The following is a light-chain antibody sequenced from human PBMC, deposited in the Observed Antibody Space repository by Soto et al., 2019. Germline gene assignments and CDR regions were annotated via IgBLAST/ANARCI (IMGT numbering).Light chain of an antibody. CDR3: SSYAGSNNVV. V-gene: IGLV2-8*01. CDR1: SSDIGGNNY. J-gene: IGLJ2*01. Sequence: QSVLTQPPSASGSPGLSVTISCTGTSSDIGGNNYVSWYQQHPGKAPKLMIFEVSKRPSGVPDRFSGSKSGNTASLTVSGLQDEDEADYYCSSYAGSNNVVFGGGTKLTVL. CDR2: EVS.